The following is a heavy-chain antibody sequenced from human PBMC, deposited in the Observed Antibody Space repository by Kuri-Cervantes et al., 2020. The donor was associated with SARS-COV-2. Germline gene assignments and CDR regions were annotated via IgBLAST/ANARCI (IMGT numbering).Heavy chain of an antibody. J-gene: IGHJ4*02. CDR3: ARDFIAAAGIDY. V-gene: IGHV1-69*04. CDR2: IIPILGTA. CDR1: GYTFTSYG. Sequence: SVKVSCKASGYTFTSYGISWVRQAPGQGLEWMGRIIPILGTANYAQKFQGRVTITADKSTSTAYMELSSLRSEDMAVYYCARDFIAAAGIDYWGQGTLVTVSS. D-gene: IGHD6-13*01.